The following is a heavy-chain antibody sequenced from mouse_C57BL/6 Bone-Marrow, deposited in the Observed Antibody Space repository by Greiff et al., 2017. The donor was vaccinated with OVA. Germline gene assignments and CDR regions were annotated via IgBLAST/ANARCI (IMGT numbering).Heavy chain of an antibody. V-gene: IGHV5-4*01. CDR2: ISAGGSYT. Sequence: EVQLMESGGGLVKPGGSLKLSCAASGFTFSSYAMSWVRQTPEKRLEWVATISAGGSYTYYPDNVTGRSTIPGDNAKNNLYLQMRHLRSEDAAMYYYARGVLGYFDDWGTGTTVTVSA. CDR1: GFTFSSYA. CDR3: ARGVLGYFDD. J-gene: IGHJ1*03.